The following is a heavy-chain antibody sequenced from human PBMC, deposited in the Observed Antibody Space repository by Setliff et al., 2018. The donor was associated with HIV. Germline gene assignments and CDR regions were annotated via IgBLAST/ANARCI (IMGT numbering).Heavy chain of an antibody. Sequence: PSETLSLTCSVSGGSINSYYWSWIRQPPGKGLEWIGYIYTSGSTNYNPSLKSRVTISVDTSKNQFSLKLSSVTAADTAVYYCARRVTGTTPRNAFDIWGQGTMVTVSS. D-gene: IGHD1-7*01. V-gene: IGHV4-4*09. J-gene: IGHJ3*02. CDR3: ARRVTGTTPRNAFDI. CDR2: IYTSGST. CDR1: GGSINSYY.